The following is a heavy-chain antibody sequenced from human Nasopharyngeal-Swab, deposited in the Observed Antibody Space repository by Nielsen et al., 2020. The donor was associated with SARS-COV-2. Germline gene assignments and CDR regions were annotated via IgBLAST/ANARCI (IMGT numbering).Heavy chain of an antibody. CDR3: ASSHYDFWSGYYLGVDY. CDR1: GFTFSSYW. Sequence: GESLKISCAASGFTFSSYWMSWVRQAPGKGLEWVAKIKQDGSEKYYVDSVKGRFTISRDNAKNSLYLQMNSLRAEDTAVYYCASSHYDFWSGYYLGVDYWGQGTLVTVSS. CDR2: IKQDGSEK. V-gene: IGHV3-7*01. J-gene: IGHJ4*02. D-gene: IGHD3-3*01.